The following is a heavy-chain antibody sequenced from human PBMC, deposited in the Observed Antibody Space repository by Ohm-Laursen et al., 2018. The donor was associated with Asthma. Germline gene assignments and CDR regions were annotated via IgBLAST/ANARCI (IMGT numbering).Heavy chain of an antibody. CDR2: ISGSGGSA. Sequence: SLRLSCAASGFTFSSFAMTWVRQAPGKGLEWVSVISGSGGSAYYADSVKGRFTISRDKSKNTVHLQMNSLRAEDTALYYCAKDLGTVTKGYFDYWGQGTLVTVSS. CDR3: AKDLGTVTKGYFDY. V-gene: IGHV3-23*01. D-gene: IGHD4-17*01. J-gene: IGHJ4*02. CDR1: GFTFSSFA.